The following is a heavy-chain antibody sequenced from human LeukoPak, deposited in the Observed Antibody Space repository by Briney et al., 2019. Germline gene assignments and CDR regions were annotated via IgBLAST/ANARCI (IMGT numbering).Heavy chain of an antibody. V-gene: IGHV4-30-4*01. CDR2: IYDSGST. Sequence: SETLSLTCTVSGGSISSGNYYWSWIRQPPGKGLEWIGYIYDSGSTDYNPSLRGRVTISVDTSKNQFSLQLSSVSATDTAVYYCARDHNYCDSSGYYPLGYWGQGTLVTVSS. D-gene: IGHD3-22*01. J-gene: IGHJ4*02. CDR3: ARDHNYCDSSGYYPLGY. CDR1: GGSISSGNYY.